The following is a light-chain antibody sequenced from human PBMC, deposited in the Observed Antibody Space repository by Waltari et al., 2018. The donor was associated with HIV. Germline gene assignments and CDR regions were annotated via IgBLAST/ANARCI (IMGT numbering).Light chain of an antibody. Sequence: QSVLTQPPSASGTPGQRVTISCSGSSSNIGGNSVNWYQHLPGTAPKLLIYSNNERPSGVPDRFSGSKSGTSASLAISGLQSEDEADYYCAAWDDSLDGPVFGGGTK. CDR3: AAWDDSLDGPV. V-gene: IGLV1-44*01. CDR1: SSNIGGNS. CDR2: SNN. J-gene: IGLJ3*02.